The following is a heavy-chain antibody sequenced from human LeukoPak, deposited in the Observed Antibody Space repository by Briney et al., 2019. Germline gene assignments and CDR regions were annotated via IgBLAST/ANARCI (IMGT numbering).Heavy chain of an antibody. CDR3: ARDSGAVAGNYFDY. J-gene: IGHJ4*02. D-gene: IGHD6-19*01. CDR1: GFTFSSYA. Sequence: GRSLRLSCAASGFTFSSYAMHWVRQAPGKGLEWVAVISYDGSNKYYADSVKGRFTISRDNSKNTLYLQMNSLRAEDTAVYYCARDSGAVAGNYFDYWGQGTLVTVSS. V-gene: IGHV3-30-3*01. CDR2: ISYDGSNK.